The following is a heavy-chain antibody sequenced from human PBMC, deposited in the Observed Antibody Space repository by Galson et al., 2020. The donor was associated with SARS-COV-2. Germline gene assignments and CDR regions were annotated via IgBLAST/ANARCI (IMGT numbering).Heavy chain of an antibody. D-gene: IGHD3-10*01. CDR2: ISASNGNT. J-gene: IGHJ4*01. CDR1: GYTFTSYG. V-gene: IGHV1-18*01. CDR3: ARADGYNAQFPFDY. Sequence: ASVKVSCKASGYTFTSYGFSWVRQAPGQGLEWMGWISASNGNTNYAKRVQDRVTMTTDPSTDTAYMELRRLRPDDTAVYYCARADGYNAQFPFDYWGQGTLVTVSS.